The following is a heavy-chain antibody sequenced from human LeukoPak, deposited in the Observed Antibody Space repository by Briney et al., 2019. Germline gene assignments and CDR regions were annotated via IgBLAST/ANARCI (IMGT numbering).Heavy chain of an antibody. CDR2: IKQDGSNA. CDR3: ARGVRGGTQYDAFDI. D-gene: IGHD1-7*01. V-gene: IGHV3-7*01. Sequence: PGGSLRPSCVASRFTFSNYWMHWVRQAPGRGLEWVANIKQDGSNAYYVDSVKGRFTISRDNAKNSVYLQMNSLRAEDTAVYYCARGVRGGTQYDAFDIWGQGTMVTVSS. CDR1: RFTFSNYW. J-gene: IGHJ3*02.